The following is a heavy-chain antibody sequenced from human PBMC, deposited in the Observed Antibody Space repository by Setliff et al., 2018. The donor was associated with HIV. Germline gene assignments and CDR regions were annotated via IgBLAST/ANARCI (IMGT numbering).Heavy chain of an antibody. CDR1: GGTFSMYA. D-gene: IGHD3-10*01. Sequence: SVKVSCKASGGTFSMYAISWVRQAPGQGLEWMGGIVPIIGITNYAQKFQGRVTMSRDTSIDTAYMELSSLRSEDTAVYYCARKVGITTYYYSSGSIKGALDVWGQGTKVTVSS. J-gene: IGHJ6*02. V-gene: IGHV1-69*10. CDR2: IVPIIGIT. CDR3: ARKVGITTYYYSSGSIKGALDV.